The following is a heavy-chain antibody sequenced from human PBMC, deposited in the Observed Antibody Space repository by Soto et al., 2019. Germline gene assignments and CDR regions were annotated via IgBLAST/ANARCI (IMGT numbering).Heavy chain of an antibody. J-gene: IGHJ4*02. V-gene: IGHV3-11*01. Sequence: PGGSLRLSCAASGFTFSDYYMSWIRQAPGKGLEWVSYISSSGSTIYYADSVKGRFTISRDNAKNSLYLQMNSLRAEDTAVYYCARSLLGFGIGNPELKEYYFDYWGRETLVTVSS. CDR1: GFTFSDYY. CDR2: ISSSGSTI. D-gene: IGHD3-10*01. CDR3: ARSLLGFGIGNPELKEYYFDY.